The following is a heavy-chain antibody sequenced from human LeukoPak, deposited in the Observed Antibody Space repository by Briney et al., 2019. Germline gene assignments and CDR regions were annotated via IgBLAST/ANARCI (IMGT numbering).Heavy chain of an antibody. CDR2: IYYTGST. J-gene: IGHJ2*01. CDR3: AGAGGSLYWYFDL. D-gene: IGHD3-16*01. CDR1: GGSIRGYY. V-gene: IGHV4-59*01. Sequence: SETLSLTCTVSGGSIRGYYWSWIRQPPGKGLEWIGYIYYTGSTNSNPSLKSRVTISVDTSKNQFSLKLSSVTAADTAVYYCAGAGGSLYWYFDLWARGSLVTVSS.